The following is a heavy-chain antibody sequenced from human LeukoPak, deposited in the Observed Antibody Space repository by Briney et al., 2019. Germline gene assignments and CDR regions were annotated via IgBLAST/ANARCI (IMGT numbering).Heavy chain of an antibody. V-gene: IGHV3-23*01. J-gene: IGHJ4*02. CDR1: GFTFTSYA. CDR3: AKDDRRYSSSSSPYYFDY. Sequence: GGSLRLSCAASGFTFTSYAMNWVRQAPGKGLEWVSAISGSGDSTYYADSVKGRFTISRDNSKNTLYLQMNSPRADDTAVYYCAKDDRRYSSSSSPYYFDYWGQGTLVTVSS. CDR2: ISGSGDST. D-gene: IGHD6-13*01.